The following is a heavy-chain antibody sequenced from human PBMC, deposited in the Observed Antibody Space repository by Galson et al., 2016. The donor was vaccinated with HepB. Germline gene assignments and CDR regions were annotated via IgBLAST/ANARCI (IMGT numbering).Heavy chain of an antibody. CDR1: GLSFSSHA. D-gene: IGHD2-15*01. V-gene: IGHV3-48*02. Sequence: LRLSCAASGLSFSSHAMDWVRQAPGRGLEWVSFITATSDTIWYADSVKGRFTVSRDNAKNSLYLQMNSLTDEDTAVYYCARGINHAFDIWGQGTMVTVSS. J-gene: IGHJ3*02. CDR2: ITATSDTI. CDR3: ARGINHAFDI.